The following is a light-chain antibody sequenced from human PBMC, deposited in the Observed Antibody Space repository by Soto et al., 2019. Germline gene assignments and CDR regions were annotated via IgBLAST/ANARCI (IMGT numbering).Light chain of an antibody. CDR2: DVS. Sequence: QSVLTQPRSVSGSPGQSVTISCTGTSSDVGGYNYVSWYQQRPGKAPKLMIYDVSKRPSGVPDRFSGSKSGNTASLTISGLQAEDEADYYCCSYAGSYTFYVFGTGTKVTVL. J-gene: IGLJ1*01. CDR3: CSYAGSYTFYV. V-gene: IGLV2-11*01. CDR1: SSDVGGYNY.